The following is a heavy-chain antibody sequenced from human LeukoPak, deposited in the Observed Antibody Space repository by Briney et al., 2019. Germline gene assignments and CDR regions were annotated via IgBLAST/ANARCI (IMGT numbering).Heavy chain of an antibody. D-gene: IGHD3-22*01. CDR2: ISSSSSYI. Sequence: GGSLRLSCAASGFTFSSYWMSWVRQAPGKGLEWVSSISSSSSYIYYADSVKGRFTISRDNAKNSLYLQMNSLRAEDTAVYYCAKGEPMITMRYFQFWGHGTLVTVSA. V-gene: IGHV3-21*01. CDR3: AKGEPMITMRYFQF. J-gene: IGHJ1*01. CDR1: GFTFSSYW.